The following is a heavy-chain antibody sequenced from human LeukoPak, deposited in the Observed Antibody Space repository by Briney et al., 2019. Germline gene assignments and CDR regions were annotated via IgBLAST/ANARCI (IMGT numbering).Heavy chain of an antibody. J-gene: IGHJ4*02. D-gene: IGHD2-2*01. CDR2: IIPIFGTA. Sequence: ASVKVSCKASGYTFTSYAISWVRQAPGQGLEWMGGIIPIFGTANYAQKFQDRVTITADESTSTAYMELSSLRSEDTAIYYCASRLYCSNTRCRNFPFAYWGQGTLVTVSS. CDR3: ASRLYCSNTRCRNFPFAY. V-gene: IGHV1-69*13. CDR1: GYTFTSYA.